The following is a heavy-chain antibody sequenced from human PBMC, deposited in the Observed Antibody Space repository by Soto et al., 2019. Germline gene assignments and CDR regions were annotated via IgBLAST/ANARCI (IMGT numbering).Heavy chain of an antibody. CDR1: GFTFDDYA. CDR3: AKVACGGDCYPYYYYYYMDV. CDR2: ISWNSGSI. V-gene: IGHV3-9*01. Sequence: GGSLRLSCAASGFTFDDYAMHWVRQAPGKGLEWVSGISWNSGSIGYADSVKGRFTISRDNAKNSLYLQMNSLRAEDTAFYYCAKVACGGDCYPYYYYYYMDVWGKGTTVTVSS. D-gene: IGHD2-21*01. J-gene: IGHJ6*03.